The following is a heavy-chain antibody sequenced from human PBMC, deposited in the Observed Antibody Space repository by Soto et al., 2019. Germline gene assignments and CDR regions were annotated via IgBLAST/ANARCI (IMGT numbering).Heavy chain of an antibody. D-gene: IGHD3-9*01. CDR2: IYDTGRT. Sequence: SETLSLTCSVSGSAITTYYWSWLRQAPGKGLEWIGHIYDTGRTTYNPALKRRVTISVDPSNKQFSLRLSAVTAADTAVYYCARCPIDHNWLGPWGQGTLVTVSS. CDR3: ARCPIDHNWLGP. CDR1: GSAITTYY. J-gene: IGHJ5*02. V-gene: IGHV4-59*01.